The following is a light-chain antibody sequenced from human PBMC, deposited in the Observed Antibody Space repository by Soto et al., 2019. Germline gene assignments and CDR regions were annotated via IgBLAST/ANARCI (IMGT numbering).Light chain of an antibody. CDR2: DAS. V-gene: IGKV3-15*01. J-gene: IGKJ1*01. CDR1: QSLRSS. Sequence: ETMMTPSPDTLSVSLCEGAALSWRASQSLRSSLAWYQQKPGQAPRLLIYDASTRATGIPARFSGSGSGTDFTLTISGLQSEDFAVYYCQQYNNWPRTFGQGTKV. CDR3: QQYNNWPRT.